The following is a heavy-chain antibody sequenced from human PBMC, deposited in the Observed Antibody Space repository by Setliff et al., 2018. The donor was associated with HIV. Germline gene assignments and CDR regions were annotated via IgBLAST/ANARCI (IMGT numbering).Heavy chain of an antibody. D-gene: IGHD1-26*01. Sequence: GESLKISCKGSGYSFTSYWIGWVRQMPGKGLEWMGIIYPGDSDTRYSPSFQGQVTISADKSISTAYLQWSSLKASDTAMYYCARQRSKWELLPFDAFDIWGQGTMVTVS. CDR3: ARQRSKWELLPFDAFDI. J-gene: IGHJ3*02. CDR2: IYPGDSDT. CDR1: GYSFTSYW. V-gene: IGHV5-51*01.